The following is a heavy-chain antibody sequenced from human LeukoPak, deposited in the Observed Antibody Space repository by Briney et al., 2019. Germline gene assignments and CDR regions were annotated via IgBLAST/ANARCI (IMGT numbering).Heavy chain of an antibody. CDR1: GFPITSGSDFY. D-gene: IGHD4/OR15-4a*01. CDR3: ERVNMVVRRPEGFFDL. J-gene: IGHJ2*01. V-gene: IGHV4-38-2*01. CDR2: FSRDAVT. Sequence: PSETLSLTCAVSGFPITSGSDFYWGWIRQPPEKGLEWIGHFSRDAVTYYSPSLESRVTISSDTPKNHFSLRLTSVTAADSAVYYCERVNMVVRRPEGFFDLWGRATLVTVSA.